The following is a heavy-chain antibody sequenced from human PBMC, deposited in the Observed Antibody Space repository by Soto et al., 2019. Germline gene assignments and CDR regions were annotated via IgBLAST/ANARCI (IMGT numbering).Heavy chain of an antibody. D-gene: IGHD5-18*01. J-gene: IGHJ4*02. Sequence: PGGSLRLSCAASGFTFTNYWMSWVRQAPGKGLEWVANIKQDGSEKYYADSAKGRFIISRDNAKTSLYLQMNSLRAEDTAVYYCASSGYSYGYGGIGYFDYWGQGTLVTVSS. CDR2: IKQDGSEK. CDR3: ASSGYSYGYGGIGYFDY. CDR1: GFTFTNYW. V-gene: IGHV3-7*03.